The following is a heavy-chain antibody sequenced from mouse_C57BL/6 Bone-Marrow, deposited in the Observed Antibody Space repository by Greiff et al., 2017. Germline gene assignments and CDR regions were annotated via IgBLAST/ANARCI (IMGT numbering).Heavy chain of an antibody. CDR1: GYTFTSYW. Sequence: EVQRVESGPVLARPGASVKMSCKTSGYTFTSYWMHWVKQRPGQGLEWIGALYPGNSDTSYNQKFKGKAKLTAFTSASTAYMELSRLTNADSAVYYCKRPLSTTVVATSDVWGTGTTVTVSS. J-gene: IGHJ1*03. CDR3: KRPLSTTVVATSDV. V-gene: IGHV1-5*01. D-gene: IGHD1-1*01. CDR2: LYPGNSDT.